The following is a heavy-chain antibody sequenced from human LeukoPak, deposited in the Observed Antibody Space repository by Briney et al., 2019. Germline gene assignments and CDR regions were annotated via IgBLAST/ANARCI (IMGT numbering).Heavy chain of an antibody. CDR1: GGSFSGYY. J-gene: IGHJ4*02. D-gene: IGHD3-10*01. V-gene: IGHV4-34*01. Sequence: PSETLSLTCAVYGGSFSGYYWSWIRQPPGKGLEWIGEINHSGSTNYNPSLKSRVTISVDTSKNQFSLKLSSVTAADTAVYYCAREAYGSGSYFVVGRTYYFDYWGQGTLVTVSS. CDR3: AREAYGSGSYFVVGRTYYFDY. CDR2: INHSGST.